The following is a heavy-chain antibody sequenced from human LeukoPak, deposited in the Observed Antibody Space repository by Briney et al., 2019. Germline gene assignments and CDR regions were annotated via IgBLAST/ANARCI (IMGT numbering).Heavy chain of an antibody. J-gene: IGHJ3*02. CDR2: IKQDGSEK. CDR3: ARDGGSIWNDDAFDI. V-gene: IGHV3-7*01. CDR1: GFTFSSYW. D-gene: IGHD3-10*01. Sequence: PGGSLRLSCAASGFTFSSYWMSWVRQAPGKGLEWVANIKQDGSEKYYVDSVKGRFTISRDNAKNSLYLQMNGLRAEDTAVYYCARDGGSIWNDDAFDIWGQGTMVTVSS.